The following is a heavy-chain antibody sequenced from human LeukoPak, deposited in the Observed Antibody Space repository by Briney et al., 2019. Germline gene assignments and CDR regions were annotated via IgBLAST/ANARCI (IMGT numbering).Heavy chain of an antibody. CDR2: INHSGST. D-gene: IGHD3-3*01. V-gene: IGHV4-34*01. J-gene: IGHJ4*02. CDR3: ARELVDYDFWSGYYPKYYFDY. Sequence: SETLSLTCAVYGGSFSGYYWSWIRQPPGEGLGWIGEINHSGSTNYNPSLKSRVTISVDTSKNQFSLKLSSVTAADTAVYYCARELVDYDFWSGYYPKYYFDYWGQGTLVTVSS. CDR1: GGSFSGYY.